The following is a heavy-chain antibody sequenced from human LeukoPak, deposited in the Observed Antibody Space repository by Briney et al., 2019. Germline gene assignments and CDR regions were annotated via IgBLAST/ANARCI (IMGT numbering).Heavy chain of an antibody. Sequence: GGSLRLSCAASGFIFSSYAMNWVRQAPGKGLEWVSSISSDSSYIYYADAVHGRFTVSRDNAKYSLYLQMNSLRAEDTAVYYCVRGSYGAYDYWGQGSLVTVSS. V-gene: IGHV3-21*01. CDR2: ISSDSSYI. D-gene: IGHD4-17*01. CDR1: GFIFSSYA. CDR3: VRGSYGAYDY. J-gene: IGHJ4*02.